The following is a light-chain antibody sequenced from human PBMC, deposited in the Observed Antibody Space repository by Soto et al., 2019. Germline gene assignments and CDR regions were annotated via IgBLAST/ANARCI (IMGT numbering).Light chain of an antibody. CDR1: QSLLHSNGYNY. Sequence: DIVMTQSPLSLPVTPGEPASISFRSSQSLLHSNGYNYLHWYLQKPGQSPQLLIYLGSNRASGVPDRFSGSGSGTDFTLKISRVEAEDVGVYYCMQPLQSWTFGQGTKVDIK. CDR2: LGS. J-gene: IGKJ1*01. CDR3: MQPLQSWT. V-gene: IGKV2-28*01.